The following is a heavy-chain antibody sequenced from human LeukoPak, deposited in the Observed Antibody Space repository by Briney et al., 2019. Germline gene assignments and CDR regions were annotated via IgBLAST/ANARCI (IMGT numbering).Heavy chain of an antibody. Sequence: GGSLRLSCVASGFTFGDYYMSWIRQAPGKGLEWVSYISSSGSTIYYADSVKGRFTISRDNAKNSLYLQMNSLRAEDTAVYYCARDYSSGWYANMDVWGKGTTVTVSS. CDR1: GFTFGDYY. V-gene: IGHV3-11*04. CDR3: ARDYSSGWYANMDV. CDR2: ISSSGSTI. J-gene: IGHJ6*03. D-gene: IGHD6-19*01.